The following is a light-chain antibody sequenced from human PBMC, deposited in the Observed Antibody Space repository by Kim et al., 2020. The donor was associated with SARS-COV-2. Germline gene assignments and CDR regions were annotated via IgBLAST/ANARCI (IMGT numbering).Light chain of an antibody. CDR3: HQYAPSFPYT. Sequence: EIGLTQSPGILSLSPGERVTLSGRISETISSDYVAWYRHKPGQAARLVIYGASTRATGIPERLSGSGSGTDFTLTISRLEPEDFAVYYCHQYAPSFPYTFGQGTKLEI. CDR1: ETISSDY. J-gene: IGKJ2*01. CDR2: GAS. V-gene: IGKV3-20*01.